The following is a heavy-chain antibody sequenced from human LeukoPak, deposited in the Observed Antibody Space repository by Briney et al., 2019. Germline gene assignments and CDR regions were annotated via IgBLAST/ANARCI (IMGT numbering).Heavy chain of an antibody. CDR3: AKDISSEEGGWFDP. CDR2: FDPEDGET. D-gene: IGHD1-26*01. CDR1: GYTLTELS. Sequence: ASVKVSCKVSGYTLTELSMHWVRQAPGKGLEWMGGFDPEDGETIYAQKFQGRVTMTEDTSTDTAYMELSSLRAEDTALYYCAKDISSEEGGWFDPWGQGTLVTVSS. V-gene: IGHV1-24*01. J-gene: IGHJ5*02.